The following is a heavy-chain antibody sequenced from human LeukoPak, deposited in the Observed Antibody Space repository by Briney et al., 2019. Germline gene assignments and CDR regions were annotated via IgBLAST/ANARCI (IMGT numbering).Heavy chain of an antibody. CDR1: GGSISSYY. CDR2: IYTSGST. J-gene: IGHJ3*01. V-gene: IGHV4-4*07. CDR3: AREFSF. Sequence: SETLSLTCTFSGGSISSYYWTWIRQPAGKGLEWIGRIYTSGSTNYNPSLKSRVTMSLDTSKNQFSLKLTSVTAADTAVYYCAREFSFWGQGTMVTVSS.